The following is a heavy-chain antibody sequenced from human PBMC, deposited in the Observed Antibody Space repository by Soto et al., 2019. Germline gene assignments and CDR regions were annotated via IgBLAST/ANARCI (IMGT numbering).Heavy chain of an antibody. CDR2: INHSGST. J-gene: IGHJ4*02. Sequence: SETLSLTCAVYGGSFSGYYWSWIRQPPGKGLEWIGEINHSGSTNYNPSLKSRVTISVDTSKNQFSLKLSSVTAADAAVYYCARGQDGYNWRGLYYFDYWGQGTLVTVSS. D-gene: IGHD1-1*01. V-gene: IGHV4-34*01. CDR3: ARGQDGYNWRGLYYFDY. CDR1: GGSFSGYY.